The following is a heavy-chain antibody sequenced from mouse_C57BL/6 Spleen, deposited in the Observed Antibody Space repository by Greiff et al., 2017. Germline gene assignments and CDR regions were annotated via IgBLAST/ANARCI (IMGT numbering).Heavy chain of an antibody. CDR1: GYTFTDYN. J-gene: IGHJ1*03. CDR3: AREGGVITTEFPGYFDV. CDR2: INPNNGGT. Sequence: EVKLMESGPELVKPGASVKMSCKASGYTFTDYNMHWVKQSHGKSLEWIGYINPNNGGTSYNQKFKGKATLTVNKSSSTAYMELRSLTSEDSAVYYCAREGGVITTEFPGYFDVWGTGTTVTVSS. D-gene: IGHD1-1*01. V-gene: IGHV1-22*01.